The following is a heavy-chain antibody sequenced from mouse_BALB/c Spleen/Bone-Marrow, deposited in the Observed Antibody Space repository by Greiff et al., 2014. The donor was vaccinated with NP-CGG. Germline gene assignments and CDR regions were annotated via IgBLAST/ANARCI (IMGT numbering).Heavy chain of an antibody. CDR3: ARLYGNYAWFAY. J-gene: IGHJ3*01. V-gene: IGHV1-18*01. D-gene: IGHD2-10*02. Sequence: EVQVVESGPELVKPGASMKISCKASGYSFTGYTMNWVKQSHGKNLEWIGLINPYNGGTSYNQKFKGKATLTVDKSSSTAYMELLSLTSGDSAVYYCARLYGNYAWFAYWGQGTLVTVSA. CDR1: GYSFTGYT. CDR2: INPYNGGT.